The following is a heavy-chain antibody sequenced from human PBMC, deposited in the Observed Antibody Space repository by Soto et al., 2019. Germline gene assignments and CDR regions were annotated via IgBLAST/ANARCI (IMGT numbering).Heavy chain of an antibody. Sequence: SETLSLTCTVSGGSISSYYWSWIRQLPGKGLEWIGYIYYSGSTNYNPSLKSRVTISVDTSKNQFSLKLSSVTAADTAVYYCASLWSGFLDFDYWGQGTLVTVSS. D-gene: IGHD3-3*01. V-gene: IGHV4-59*01. CDR1: GGSISSYY. J-gene: IGHJ4*02. CDR3: ASLWSGFLDFDY. CDR2: IYYSGST.